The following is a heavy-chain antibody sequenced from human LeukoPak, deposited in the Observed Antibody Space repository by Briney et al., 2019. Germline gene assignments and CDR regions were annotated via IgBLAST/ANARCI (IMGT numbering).Heavy chain of an antibody. V-gene: IGHV1-69*05. CDR3: AGRVAAAVDY. D-gene: IGHD6-13*01. CDR2: IIPILGTA. CDR1: GGTFSSYA. J-gene: IGHJ4*02. Sequence: SVKVSCKASGGTFSSYAISWVRQAPGQGLEWMGGIIPILGTANYAQKFQGRVTITTDESTSTAYMELSSLRSEDTAVYYCAGRVAAAVDYWGQGTLVTVSS.